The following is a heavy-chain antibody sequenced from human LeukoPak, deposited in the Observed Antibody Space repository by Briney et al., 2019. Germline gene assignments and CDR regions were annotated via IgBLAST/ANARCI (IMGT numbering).Heavy chain of an antibody. D-gene: IGHD2-2*01. CDR3: ARDCSSTTYYYYGMDV. CDR1: GFTFRSYA. J-gene: IGHJ6*02. V-gene: IGHV3-30-3*01. CDR2: ISYDGSNK. Sequence: HPGRSLRLSCAASGFTFRSYAMHWVRQAPGKGLEWVAVISYDGSNKYYTDSVKGRSTISRDNSKNTLYLQMNSLRAEDTAVYYCARDCSSTTYYYYGMDVWGRGTTVTVSS.